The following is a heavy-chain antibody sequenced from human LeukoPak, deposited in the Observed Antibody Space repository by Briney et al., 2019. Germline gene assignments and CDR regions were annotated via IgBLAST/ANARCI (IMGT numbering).Heavy chain of an antibody. D-gene: IGHD3-3*01. CDR2: IKQDGSEK. CDR3: ARVGYDFWSGYRRGWFDP. Sequence: QSGGSLRLSCAASGFTFSSYWMSWVRQAPGKGLECVANIKQDGSEKYYVDSVKGRFTISRDNAKNSLYLQMNSLRAEDTAVYYCARVGYDFWSGYRRGWFDPWGQGTLVTVSS. CDR1: GFTFSSYW. V-gene: IGHV3-7*01. J-gene: IGHJ5*02.